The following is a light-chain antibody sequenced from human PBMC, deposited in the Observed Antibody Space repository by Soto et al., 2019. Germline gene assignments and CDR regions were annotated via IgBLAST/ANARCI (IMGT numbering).Light chain of an antibody. CDR3: LLYYNGPRV. J-gene: IGLJ3*02. CDR2: DTT. Sequence: QAVVTQEPSLTVSPGETVTLTCGSTTGPVTSGHFPYWFQQKPGQAPRTLIYDTTSKHSWTPARFSGALLGGKAALTLSGAEPEDEADYCCLLYYNGPRVFGGGTKLTVL. V-gene: IGLV7-46*01. CDR1: TGPVTSGHF.